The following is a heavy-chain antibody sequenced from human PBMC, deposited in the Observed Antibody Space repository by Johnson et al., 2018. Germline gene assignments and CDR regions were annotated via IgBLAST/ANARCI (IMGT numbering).Heavy chain of an antibody. CDR3: AREATVVGLGFDP. D-gene: IGHD4-11*01. CDR2: INSDGSST. Sequence: VQLVESGGGLVQPGGSLRLSCAASGFTLSSYWMHWVRQAPGKGLVWVSRINSDGSSTSYADSVKGRFTISRDNAKNTLYLQMNSLRAEDTAVYYCAREATVVGLGFDPWGQGTLVTVSS. CDR1: GFTLSSYW. J-gene: IGHJ5*02. V-gene: IGHV3-74*02.